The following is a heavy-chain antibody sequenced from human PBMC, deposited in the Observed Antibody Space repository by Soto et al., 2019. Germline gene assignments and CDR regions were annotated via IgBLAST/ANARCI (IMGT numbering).Heavy chain of an antibody. CDR3: AVASIAANGHYSYYGTDT. CDR1: GFTFSGYG. CDR2: IWYDGSNK. D-gene: IGHD6-6*01. V-gene: IGHV3-33*01. J-gene: IGHJ6*01. Sequence: LRLSCAASGFTFSGYGMHWVRQAPGKGLEWVAVIWYDGSNKYYADSVKGRFTISRDNSKNTLYLQMNSLRAEDTAVYYCAVASIAANGHYSYYGTDTCGQGTPVTVSS.